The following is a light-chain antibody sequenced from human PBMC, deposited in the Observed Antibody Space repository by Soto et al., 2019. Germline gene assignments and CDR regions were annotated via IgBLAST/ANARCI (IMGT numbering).Light chain of an antibody. J-gene: IGKJ2*01. CDR3: QQSYRTPHT. V-gene: IGKV1-39*01. CDR2: AAS. Sequence: DIQVTQSPSSLSASVGDRVTITCRASQFIDDFLNWFQQRPGKAPKLLIYAASSLQSGVPSRFSGSASGTDFTLTITNLQPEDFATYYCQQSYRTPHTFGQGTKLETK. CDR1: QFIDDF.